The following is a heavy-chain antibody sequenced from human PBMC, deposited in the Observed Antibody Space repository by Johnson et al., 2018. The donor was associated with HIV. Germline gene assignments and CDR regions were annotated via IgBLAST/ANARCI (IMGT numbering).Heavy chain of an antibody. CDR2: IYSGGNT. J-gene: IGHJ3*02. D-gene: IGHD3-16*01. CDR1: GFTFDDYG. V-gene: IGHV3-66*01. CDR3: AIDPIGGAFDI. Sequence: VQLVESGGGVARPGGSLRLSCAASGFTFDDYGMSWVRQAPGKGLEWVSVIYSGGNTYYADPVKGRFTISRGNSKNTLYLQMNSLRAEDTAVYYCAIDPIGGAFDIWGQGTMVTVSS.